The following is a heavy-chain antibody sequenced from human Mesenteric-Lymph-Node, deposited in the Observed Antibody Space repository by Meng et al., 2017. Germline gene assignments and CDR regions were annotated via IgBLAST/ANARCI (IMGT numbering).Heavy chain of an antibody. J-gene: IGHJ4*02. CDR1: GYTFTYRY. D-gene: IGHD5-24*01. CDR2: INPSGGST. CDR3: ARDRRRRWLQFGEAGY. Sequence: ASVKVSCKASGYTFTYRYLHWVRQAPGQGLEWMGIINPSGGSTSYAQKFQGRVTMTRDTSTSTVYMELSSLRSEDTAVYYCARDRRRRWLQFGEAGYWGQGTLVTVSS. V-gene: IGHV1-46*01.